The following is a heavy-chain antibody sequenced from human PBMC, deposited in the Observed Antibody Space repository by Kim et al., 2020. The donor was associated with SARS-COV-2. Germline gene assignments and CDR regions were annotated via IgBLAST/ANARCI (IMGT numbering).Heavy chain of an antibody. CDR1: GFTFSSYE. D-gene: IGHD2-21*02. V-gene: IGHV3-48*03. CDR3: ARDKGVVVTAIPDAFDI. CDR2: ISSSGSTI. Sequence: GGSLRLSCAASGFTFSSYEMNWVHQAPGKGLEWVSYISSSGSTIYYADSVKGRFTISRDNAKNSLYLQMNSLRAEDTAVYYCARDKGVVVTAIPDAFDIWGQGTMVTVSS. J-gene: IGHJ3*02.